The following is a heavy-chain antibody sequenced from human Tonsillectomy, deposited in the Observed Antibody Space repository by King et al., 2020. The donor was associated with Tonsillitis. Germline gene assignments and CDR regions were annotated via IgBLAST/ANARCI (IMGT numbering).Heavy chain of an antibody. CDR2: ISVYNGNT. Sequence: QLVQSGAEVKKPGASVKVSCKASGYTLTSYGISWVRQAPGQGLEWMGWISVYNGNTNYAQKLQGRVTMTTDTSTSTVYMELRSLRSDDTAVYYCARDRYDYVWGSYRSIAPLGHWGQGTLVTVSS. J-gene: IGHJ4*02. CDR3: ARDRYDYVWGSYRSIAPLGH. V-gene: IGHV1-18*04. CDR1: GYTLTSYG. D-gene: IGHD3-16*02.